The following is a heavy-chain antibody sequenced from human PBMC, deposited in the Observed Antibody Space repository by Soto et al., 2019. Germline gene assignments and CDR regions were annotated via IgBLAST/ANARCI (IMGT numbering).Heavy chain of an antibody. J-gene: IGHJ6*03. CDR1: GYTFTSYS. CDR2: ISAYNGNT. D-gene: IGHD2-15*01. V-gene: IGHV1-18*01. Sequence: ASVKVSCKASGYTFTSYSISWVRQAPGQGLEWMGWISAYNGNTNYAQKLQGRVTMTTDTSTSTAYMELRSLRSDDTAVYYCARVVAARGYYYYYMDVWGKGTTVTVSS. CDR3: ARVVAARGYYYYYMDV.